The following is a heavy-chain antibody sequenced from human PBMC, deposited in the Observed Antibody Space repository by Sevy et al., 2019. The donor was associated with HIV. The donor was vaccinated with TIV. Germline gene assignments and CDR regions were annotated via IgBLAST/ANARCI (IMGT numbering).Heavy chain of an antibody. D-gene: IGHD2-8*02. Sequence: GGSLRLSCAASGITLSPYWMHWVRQAPGKGLEWVSTLIGGGSRTYYADSVTGRFTISRDNSRNTLYLQMNSLRAEDTAVYYCAKRRVQSGLSGGGANYGWDVCGQGTTVTVSS. CDR1: GITLSPYW. V-gene: IGHV3-23*01. J-gene: IGHJ6*02. CDR2: LIGGGSRT. CDR3: AKRRVQSGLSGGGANYGWDV.